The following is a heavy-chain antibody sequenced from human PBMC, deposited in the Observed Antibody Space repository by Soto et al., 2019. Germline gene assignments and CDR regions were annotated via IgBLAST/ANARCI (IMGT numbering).Heavy chain of an antibody. J-gene: IGHJ3*02. V-gene: IGHV4-31*03. CDR2: IYYSGTT. D-gene: IGHD5-12*01. CDR1: SVSIGTGGYD. Sequence: PSETLSLTCTLSSVSIGTGGYDCIWSRQHPGKGLEWIGYIYYSGTTYHNPSLKSRVTISVDTSKNQFSLKLSSVTAADTAVYYCARDKGYSGYDYAFDIWGQGTMVTVSS. CDR3: ARDKGYSGYDYAFDI.